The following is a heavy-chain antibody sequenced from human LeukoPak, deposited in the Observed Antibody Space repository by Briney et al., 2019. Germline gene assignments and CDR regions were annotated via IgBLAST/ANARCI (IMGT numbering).Heavy chain of an antibody. D-gene: IGHD3-10*01. CDR3: ARERYYTSGSVHNRINY. V-gene: IGHV1-2*02. J-gene: IGHJ4*02. Sequence: ASVKVSCKASGYTFTGYYMHWVRQAPGQGLEWMGWINPNSGGTNYAQKFQGRVTMTRDTSISTAYMELSRLRSDDTAVYYCARERYYTSGSVHNRINYWGQGTLVTVSS. CDR2: INPNSGGT. CDR1: GYTFTGYY.